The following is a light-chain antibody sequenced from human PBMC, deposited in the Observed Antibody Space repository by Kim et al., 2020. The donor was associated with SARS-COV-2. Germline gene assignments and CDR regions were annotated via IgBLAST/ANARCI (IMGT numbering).Light chain of an antibody. CDR3: SSYTSSSTLDV. CDR2: DVS. CDR1: SSDGGGYNY. Sequence: QSLTTSCPGTSSDGGGYNYVSWYQQHPGKAPKLMIYDVSNRPPGVSNRFSGSKSGNTASLTISGLQAEDEADYYCSSYTSSSTLDVFGTGTKVTVL. J-gene: IGLJ1*01. V-gene: IGLV2-14*03.